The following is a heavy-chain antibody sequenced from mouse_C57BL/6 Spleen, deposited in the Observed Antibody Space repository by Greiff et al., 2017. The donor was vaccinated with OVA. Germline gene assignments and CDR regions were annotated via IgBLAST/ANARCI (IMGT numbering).Heavy chain of an antibody. J-gene: IGHJ4*01. CDR2: IDPETGGT. CDR3: TRSPLYYGNSYAMDY. D-gene: IGHD2-1*01. CDR1: GYTFTDYE. V-gene: IGHV1-15*01. Sequence: VQLQQSGAELVRPGASVTLSCKASGYTFTDYEMHWVKQTPVHGLAWIGAIDPETGGTAYNQKFKGKAILTADKSSSTAYMELRSLTSEDSAVYYCTRSPLYYGNSYAMDYWGQGTSVTVSS.